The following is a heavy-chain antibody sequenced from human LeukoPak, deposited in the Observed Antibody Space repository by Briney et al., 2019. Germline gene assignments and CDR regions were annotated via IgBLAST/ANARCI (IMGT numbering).Heavy chain of an antibody. CDR1: RFTFDDYA. CDR3: AKDKPIAAAGTTLGYYFDY. D-gene: IGHD6-13*01. Sequence: GGSLRLSCAASRFTFDDYAMHWVRQAPGKGLEWVSLISWDGGSTYYADSVKGRFTISRDNSKNSLYLQMNSLRAEDTALYYCAKDKPIAAAGTTLGYYFDYWGQGTLVTVSS. V-gene: IGHV3-43D*03. J-gene: IGHJ4*02. CDR2: ISWDGGST.